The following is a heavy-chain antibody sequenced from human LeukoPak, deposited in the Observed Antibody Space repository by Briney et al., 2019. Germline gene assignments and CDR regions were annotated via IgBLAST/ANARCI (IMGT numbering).Heavy chain of an antibody. D-gene: IGHD3-22*01. Sequence: GGSLRLSCGASVCYFSTNYMLGRRQAPGKGLEWVSYISSSSSYTNYADSVKGRFTISRDNAKNSLYMQMNSLRAEDTAVYYWDTPLYYYESCGRYLEYFQHWGQGTLVTVSS. CDR1: VCYFSTNY. J-gene: IGHJ1*01. V-gene: IGHV3-11*06. CDR3: DTPLYYYESCGRYLEYFQH. CDR2: ISSSSSYT.